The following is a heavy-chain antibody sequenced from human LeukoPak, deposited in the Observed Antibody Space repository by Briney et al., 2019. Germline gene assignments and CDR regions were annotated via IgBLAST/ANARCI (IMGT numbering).Heavy chain of an antibody. Sequence: GGSLRLSCAASGVTFSSYSMNWVRQAPGKGLEWVSSISSSSSYIYYADSVKGRFTISRDNSKNTLYLQMNSLRAEDTAVYYCAKVGSSSGWYGENWGQGTLVTVSS. D-gene: IGHD6-19*01. CDR3: AKVGSSSGWYGEN. CDR2: ISSSSSYI. CDR1: GVTFSSYS. V-gene: IGHV3-21*04. J-gene: IGHJ4*02.